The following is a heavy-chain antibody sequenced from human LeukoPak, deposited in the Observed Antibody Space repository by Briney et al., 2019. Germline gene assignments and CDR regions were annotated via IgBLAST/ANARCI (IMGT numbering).Heavy chain of an antibody. V-gene: IGHV4-4*07. J-gene: IGHJ3*02. D-gene: IGHD6-13*01. CDR2: IYSTGST. CDR3: ATSIAVAGWLEGAFDI. CDR1: GGSMSTHY. Sequence: PSETLSLTCTVSGGSMSTHYWSWIRQPAGKGLEWIGRIYSTGSTNYDPSLKSRVTMSVDTSKNQFSLRLRSVTAADTAVYYCATSIAVAGWLEGAFDIWGQGTLVTVSS.